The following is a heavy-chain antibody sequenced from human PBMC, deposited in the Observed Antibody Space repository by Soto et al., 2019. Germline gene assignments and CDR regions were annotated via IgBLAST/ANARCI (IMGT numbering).Heavy chain of an antibody. CDR2: LVPVFGTA. CDR1: GGTFSSLA. J-gene: IGHJ4*02. Sequence: VQLVQSEAEVKKPGQSLKISCKVSGGTFSSLAISWVRQAPGQGLEWMGGLVPVFGTANYAQKFQGRVTITADTSTSTSYMELGSLRSEDTAVYYCARSPGVFDYWGQGTLVTVSS. V-gene: IGHV1-69*06. CDR3: ARSPGVFDY. D-gene: IGHD3-10*01.